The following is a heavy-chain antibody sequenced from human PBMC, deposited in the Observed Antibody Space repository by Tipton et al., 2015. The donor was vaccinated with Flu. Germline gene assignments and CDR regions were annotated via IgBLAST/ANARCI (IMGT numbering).Heavy chain of an antibody. J-gene: IGHJ6*02. CDR3: ARSDTLPGVAV. CDR1: GGSIGYGAYS. CDR2: VFHTGNT. Sequence: TLSLTCAVSGGSIGYGAYSWDWIRQPPGKGLEWIGYVFHTGNTYYNPSLKSGVTISVDRSKNQFSLKLTSLTAADTAVYYCARSDTLPGVAVWGQGTTVTVSS. V-gene: IGHV4-30-2*01.